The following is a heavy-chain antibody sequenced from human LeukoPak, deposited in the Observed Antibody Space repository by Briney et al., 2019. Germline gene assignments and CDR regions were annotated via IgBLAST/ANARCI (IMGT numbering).Heavy chain of an antibody. CDR1: GYTFTDFY. D-gene: IGHD3-9*01. CDR3: ARVDWLFDY. J-gene: IGHJ4*02. V-gene: IGHV1-2*02. Sequence: ASVKVSCKASGYTFTDFYMHWVRQAPGQGLEWMGWINPNSGGTNYAQKFQDRVTMTRDTSISTAYMELRSLRSDDTAVYYCARVDWLFDYWGQGTLVTVSS. CDR2: INPNSGGT.